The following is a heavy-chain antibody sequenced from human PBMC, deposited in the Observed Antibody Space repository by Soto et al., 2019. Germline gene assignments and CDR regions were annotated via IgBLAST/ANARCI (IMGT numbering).Heavy chain of an antibody. J-gene: IGHJ4*02. CDR2: IYYSGST. CDR1: GGSISSGGYY. V-gene: IGHV4-31*03. CDR3: ARRPLKRGVCSGGSCYSGGFDY. Sequence: QVQLQESGPGLVKPSQTLSLTCTVSGGSISSGGYYWSWIRQHPGKGLEWIGYIYYSGSTYYNPSLKSRVTISVDTSKNQFSLKLSSVTAADTAVYYCARRPLKRGVCSGGSCYSGGFDYWGQGTLVTVSS. D-gene: IGHD2-15*01.